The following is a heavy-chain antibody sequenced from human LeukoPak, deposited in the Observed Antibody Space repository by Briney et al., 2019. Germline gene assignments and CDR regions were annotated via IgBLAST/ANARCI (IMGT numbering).Heavy chain of an antibody. Sequence: PSETLSLTCTVSGGSISSYYWSWIRQPPGKGLEWIGYIYYSGSTNYNPSLKSRVTISVDTSENQFSLKLSSVTAADTAVYYCARDPHGGDAFDIWGQGTMVTVSS. CDR1: GGSISSYY. CDR2: IYYSGST. CDR3: ARDPHGGDAFDI. V-gene: IGHV4-59*01. J-gene: IGHJ3*02. D-gene: IGHD3-16*01.